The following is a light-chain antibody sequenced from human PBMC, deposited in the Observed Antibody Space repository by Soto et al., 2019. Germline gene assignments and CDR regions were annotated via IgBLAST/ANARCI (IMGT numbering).Light chain of an antibody. CDR2: DAS. CDR3: QQYTSYSRA. Sequence: IQITQSPSTLSASLGDRVTLTFRASQSISHFLAWYQQKPGKVPKLLIYDASNLGSGVPSRFSGSGSGTDFTLTISGLQPDDFTTYYCQQYTSYSRAFGQGTKVDIK. CDR1: QSISHF. V-gene: IGKV1-5*01. J-gene: IGKJ1*01.